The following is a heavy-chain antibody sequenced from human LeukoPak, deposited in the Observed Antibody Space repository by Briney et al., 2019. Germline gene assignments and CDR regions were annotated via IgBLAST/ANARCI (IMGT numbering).Heavy chain of an antibody. CDR3: AKDRMATIQNAGHFDY. CDR2: TREDGSEK. V-gene: IGHV3-7*01. CDR1: GFTFSTYW. J-gene: IGHJ4*02. Sequence: GGSLRLSCTASGFTFSTYWMSWVRQAPGKGLEWVVNTREDGSEKYYVDSVKGRFTISRDNAKNSLYLQMNSLRAEDTAVYYCAKDRMATIQNAGHFDYWGQGTLVTVSS. D-gene: IGHD5-24*01.